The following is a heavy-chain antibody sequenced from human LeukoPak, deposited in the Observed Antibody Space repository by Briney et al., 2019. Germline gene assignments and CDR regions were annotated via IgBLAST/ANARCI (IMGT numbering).Heavy chain of an antibody. CDR3: ARVGREWHDGFDI. CDR1: GFTFSSYW. D-gene: IGHD5-24*01. CDR2: INSDGSST. V-gene: IGHV3-74*01. J-gene: IGHJ3*02. Sequence: GGSLRLSCAASGFTFSSYWMHWVRQAPGKGLVWVSRINSDGSSTSYADSVKGRFTISRDNAKNTLYLQMNSLRAEDTAVYYCARVGREWHDGFDIWGQGTMVTVSS.